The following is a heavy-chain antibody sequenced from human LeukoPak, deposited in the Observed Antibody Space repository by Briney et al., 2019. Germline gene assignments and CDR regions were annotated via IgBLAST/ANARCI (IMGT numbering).Heavy chain of an antibody. J-gene: IGHJ3*02. CDR1: GYRFTSYW. Sequence: PGESLKISCKGSGYRFTSYWIGWVRQMPGKGLEWMGIIYPGDSDTRYSPSFQGQVTISADKSISTAYLQWSSLKASDTAMYYCARLSTYGSGSYQTFDIWGQGTMVTVSS. CDR3: ARLSTYGSGSYQTFDI. V-gene: IGHV5-51*01. CDR2: IYPGDSDT. D-gene: IGHD3-10*01.